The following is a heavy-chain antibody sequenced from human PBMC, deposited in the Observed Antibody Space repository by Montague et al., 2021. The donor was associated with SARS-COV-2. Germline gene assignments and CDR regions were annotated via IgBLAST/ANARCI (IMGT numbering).Heavy chain of an antibody. V-gene: IGHV4-59*13. D-gene: IGHD3-16*02. Sequence: SETLSLTCTVSGDSMRSSYWNWIRQPPGKGLEYIGYTYDSGVANYNPSLRSRVTTSLDTSKNQFSLNLRSVTAADTAVYYCARSVVGGAYRHTRWFDPWGQGTLVTVSS. CDR2: TYDSGVA. CDR1: GDSMRSSY. J-gene: IGHJ5*02. CDR3: ARSVVGGAYRHTRWFDP.